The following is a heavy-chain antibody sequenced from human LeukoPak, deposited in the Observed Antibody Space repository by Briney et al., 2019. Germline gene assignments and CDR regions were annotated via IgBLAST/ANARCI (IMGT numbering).Heavy chain of an antibody. CDR1: GYTFTSYA. Sequence: ASVKVSCKASGYTFTSYAMNWVRQAPGQGLEWMGWINTNTGNPTYAQGFTGRFVFSLDTSVNTAYLQISSLKAEDTAIYFCARGIAAAGSLVFDYLGQGTLVTVSA. J-gene: IGHJ4*02. CDR3: ARGIAAAGSLVFDY. CDR2: INTNTGNP. V-gene: IGHV7-4-1*02. D-gene: IGHD6-13*01.